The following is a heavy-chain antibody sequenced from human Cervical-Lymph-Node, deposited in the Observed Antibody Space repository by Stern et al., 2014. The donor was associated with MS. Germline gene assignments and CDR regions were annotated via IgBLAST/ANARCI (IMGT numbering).Heavy chain of an antibody. CDR2: IHNSGTT. J-gene: IGHJ4*02. D-gene: IGHD5-24*01. V-gene: IGHV4-30-4*01. Sequence: QVQLQESGPGLVKPSQTLSLTCAVSGGSISTAEYYWSWIRQPPGKALEWLGYIHNSGTTCYNPSLKSRVTISHDTSPNPFLLKLRSVTAADTAVYYCSRDADGYSLVFGYWGRGTLVTVSS. CDR3: SRDADGYSLVFGY. CDR1: GGSISTAEYY.